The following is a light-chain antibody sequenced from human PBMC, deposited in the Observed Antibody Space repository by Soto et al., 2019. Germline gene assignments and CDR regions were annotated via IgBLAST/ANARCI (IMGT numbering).Light chain of an antibody. CDR2: AAS. J-gene: IGKJ4*01. Sequence: DIQMTQSPSSLSASVGDRVTITCRASQSISSYLNWYQHKPGNAPKLLIYAASSLQSGVPSRFSGRGSGTNFTLTISSLQPEELATYYCQQSYSTPGTFGGGTKVEIK. CDR1: QSISSY. V-gene: IGKV1-39*01. CDR3: QQSYSTPGT.